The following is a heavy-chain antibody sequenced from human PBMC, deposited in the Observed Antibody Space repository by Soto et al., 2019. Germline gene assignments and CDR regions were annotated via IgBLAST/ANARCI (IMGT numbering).Heavy chain of an antibody. CDR1: GFTFSNYA. CDR3: ARGHLTGGYCTGGSCYGAFDI. CDR2: ISSLGDTT. J-gene: IGHJ3*02. V-gene: IGHV3-64*01. D-gene: IGHD2-15*01. Sequence: PGGSLRLSCAASGFTFSNYAMHWVRQAPGKGLEYVSAISSLGDTTYYANSVKGRFTISRDNSKNTLYLQMGSLRPEDMAVYYCARGHLTGGYCTGGSCYGAFDIWGQGTMVTVSS.